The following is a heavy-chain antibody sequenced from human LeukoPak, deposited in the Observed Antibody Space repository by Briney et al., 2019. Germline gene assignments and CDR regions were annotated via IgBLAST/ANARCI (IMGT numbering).Heavy chain of an antibody. Sequence: LSLTCTVSGGSISSYYWSWIRQPPGKGLEWVSYISSSGSTIYYADSVKGRFTISRDNAKNSLYLQMNSLRAEDTAVYYCARDLVDTATDIWGQGTMVTVSS. CDR2: ISSSGSTI. D-gene: IGHD5-18*01. J-gene: IGHJ3*02. CDR3: ARDLVDTATDI. V-gene: IGHV3-11*01. CDR1: GGSISSYY.